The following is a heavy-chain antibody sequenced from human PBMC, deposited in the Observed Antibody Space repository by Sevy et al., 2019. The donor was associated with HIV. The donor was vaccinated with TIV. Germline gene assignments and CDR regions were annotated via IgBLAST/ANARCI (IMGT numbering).Heavy chain of an antibody. J-gene: IGHJ3*02. CDR2: ISWNSGSI. CDR3: AKDIGFRGRYSLTPHAFDI. V-gene: IGHV3-9*03. Sequence: GGSLRLSCAASGFTFDDYAMHWVRQAPGKGLEWVSGISWNSGSIGYADSVKGRFTISRDNAKNSLYLQMNSLRAEDMALYYCAKDIGFRGRYSLTPHAFDIWGQGTMVTVSS. D-gene: IGHD3-9*01. CDR1: GFTFDDYA.